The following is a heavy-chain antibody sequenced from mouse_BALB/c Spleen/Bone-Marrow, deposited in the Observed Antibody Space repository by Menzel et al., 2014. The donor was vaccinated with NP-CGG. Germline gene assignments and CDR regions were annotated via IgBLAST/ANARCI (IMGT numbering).Heavy chain of an antibody. V-gene: IGHV5-6*01. CDR1: GFTFSSYG. J-gene: IGHJ4*01. D-gene: IGHD4-1*01. CDR3: RRRTGCDYYAM. CDR2: ISSGGIYT. Sequence: EVQVVESGGDLVKPGGSLKLSCAASGFTFSSYGMSWVRQTPDKRLEWVATISSGGIYTYYPDSVKGRFTISRDNAKNTRGMKMRSMRAEATRLYYCRRRTGCDYYAM.